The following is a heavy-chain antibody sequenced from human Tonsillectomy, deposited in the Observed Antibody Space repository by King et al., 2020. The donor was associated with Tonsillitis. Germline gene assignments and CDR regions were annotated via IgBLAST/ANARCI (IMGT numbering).Heavy chain of an antibody. D-gene: IGHD6-13*01. CDR2: ITLSSSYI. V-gene: IGHV3-21*01. CDR1: GFTFSSYT. CDR3: ARANLGSSRRPGAMDV. Sequence: QLVQSGGGLVKPGGSLRLSCAASGFTFSSYTMNWVRQAPGKGLEWVSSITLSSSYIYYVDSVKGRFTVSRDNAKNSLYLQMNALRAEDTAVYYCARANLGSSRRPGAMDVWGQGTTVTVSS. J-gene: IGHJ6*02.